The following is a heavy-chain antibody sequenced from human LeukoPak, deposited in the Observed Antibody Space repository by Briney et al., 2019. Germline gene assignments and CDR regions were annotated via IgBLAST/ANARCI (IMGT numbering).Heavy chain of an antibody. CDR3: ARDPQSYYDNSGYNWFDP. CDR1: GFTFSDYS. D-gene: IGHD3-22*01. CDR2: ISSSGSTM. J-gene: IGHJ5*02. Sequence: GGSLRLSCAASGFTFSDYSMTWIRQAPGKGLEWDSYISSSGSTMYYADFVRGRFTISRDNTKNSLYLQMNSLRAEDTAVYYCARDPQSYYDNSGYNWFDPWGQGTLVTVSS. V-gene: IGHV3-11*01.